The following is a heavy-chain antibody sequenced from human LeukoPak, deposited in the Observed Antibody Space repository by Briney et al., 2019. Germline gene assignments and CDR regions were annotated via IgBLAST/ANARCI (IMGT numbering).Heavy chain of an antibody. V-gene: IGHV1-69*04. CDR2: IIPILGIA. D-gene: IGHD2-2*01. J-gene: IGHJ5*02. CDR3: ARSNIVVVPAYNWFDP. Sequence: WASVKVSCKASGGTFSSYAISWVRQAPGQGLEWMGRIIPILGIANYAQKFQGRVTITADKSTSTAYMELSSLRSEDTAVYYCARSNIVVVPAYNWFDPWGQGTLVTVSP. CDR1: GGTFSSYA.